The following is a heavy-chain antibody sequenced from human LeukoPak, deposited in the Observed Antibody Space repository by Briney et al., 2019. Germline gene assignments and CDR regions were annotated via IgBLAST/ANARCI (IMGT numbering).Heavy chain of an antibody. Sequence: GRSLRLSCAASGFTFSSYGTHWVRQAPGKGLEWVAVISYDGSNKYYADSVKGRFTISRDNSKNTLYLQMNSLRAEDTAVYYCAKDKSDSSGWFLDYWGQGTLVTVSS. CDR3: AKDKSDSSGWFLDY. D-gene: IGHD6-19*01. CDR1: GFTFSSYG. CDR2: ISYDGSNK. J-gene: IGHJ4*02. V-gene: IGHV3-30*18.